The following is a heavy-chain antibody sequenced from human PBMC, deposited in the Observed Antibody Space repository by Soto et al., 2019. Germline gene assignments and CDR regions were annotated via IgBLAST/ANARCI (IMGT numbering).Heavy chain of an antibody. D-gene: IGHD6-13*01. CDR2: INHSGST. J-gene: IGHJ6*02. CDR1: GGSFSGYY. Sequence: SETLSLTCAVYGGSFSGYYWSWIRQPPGKGLEWIGEINHSGSTNYNPSLKSRVTISVDTSKNQFSLKLSSVTAADTAVYYCARGPRSFIAAAGTVYYYYGMDVWGQGTTVTVSS. V-gene: IGHV4-34*01. CDR3: ARGPRSFIAAAGTVYYYYGMDV.